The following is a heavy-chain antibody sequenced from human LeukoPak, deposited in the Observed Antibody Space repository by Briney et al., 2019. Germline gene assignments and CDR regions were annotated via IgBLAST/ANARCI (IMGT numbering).Heavy chain of an antibody. J-gene: IGHJ4*02. CDR1: GFTFRDYY. D-gene: IGHD5-24*01. CDR2: ISSSNSYT. Sequence: GGSLRLSCAASGFTFRDYYMSWIRQAPGKGLEWVSYISSSNSYTNYADSVKGRFTISRDNSKNTLYLQLNSLRAEDTALYYCAKTVEMASNTGSDYWGQGTLVTVS. CDR3: AKTVEMASNTGSDY. V-gene: IGHV3-11*03.